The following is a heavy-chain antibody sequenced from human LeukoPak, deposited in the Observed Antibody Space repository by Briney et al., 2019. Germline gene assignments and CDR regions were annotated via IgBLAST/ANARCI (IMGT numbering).Heavy chain of an antibody. D-gene: IGHD6-13*01. CDR1: GFTFNSYA. CDR2: IKQDGSEK. V-gene: IGHV3-7*01. J-gene: IGHJ3*02. CDR3: AGSWSPYDAFDI. Sequence: GGSLRLSCAASGFTFNSYAFNWVRQAPGKGLEWVANIKQDGSEKYYVDSVKGRFTISRDNAKNSLYLQMHSLTAEDTAVYYCAGSWSPYDAFDIWGQGTMVTVSS.